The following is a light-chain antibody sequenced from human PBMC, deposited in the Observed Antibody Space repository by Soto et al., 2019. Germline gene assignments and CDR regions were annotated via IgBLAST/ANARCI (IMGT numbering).Light chain of an antibody. CDR3: ISYIPTSTSYV. Sequence: QSALTQPASVSASPGQSITISCTGTSSDVGGSNHVAWYQQHPGKAPKLIIYEVTNRPSGVSNRFSGSKSGNTASLTISGLQAEDESDYYCISYIPTSTSYVFGTGTKLTVL. V-gene: IGLV2-14*01. J-gene: IGLJ1*01. CDR2: EVT. CDR1: SSDVGGSNH.